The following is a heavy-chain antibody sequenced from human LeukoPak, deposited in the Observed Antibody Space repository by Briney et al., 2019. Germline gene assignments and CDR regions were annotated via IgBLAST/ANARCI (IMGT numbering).Heavy chain of an antibody. Sequence: SETLSLTCTVSGGSISSYYWSWIRQPPGKGLEWIGYIYYSGSTNYNPSLKSRVTISVDTSKNQFSLKLSSVTAADTAVYYCARSYRYDSSGYGTMCYWGQGTLVTVSS. CDR3: ARSYRYDSSGYGTMCY. CDR2: IYYSGST. D-gene: IGHD3-22*01. J-gene: IGHJ4*02. CDR1: GGSISSYY. V-gene: IGHV4-59*01.